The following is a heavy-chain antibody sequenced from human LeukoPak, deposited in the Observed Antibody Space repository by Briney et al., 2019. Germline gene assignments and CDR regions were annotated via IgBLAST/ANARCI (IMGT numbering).Heavy chain of an antibody. Sequence: PGGSLRLSCAASGFSFTAYSMNWVRQAPGRGLQWISYIGPGGDTYYADSATGRFTVSRDTAKNSLYLQMNGLRVEDTAVYYRARRFDSWGQGTLVTVSS. V-gene: IGHV3-69-1*01. J-gene: IGHJ4*02. CDR1: GFSFTAYS. CDR2: IGPGGDT. CDR3: ARRFDS.